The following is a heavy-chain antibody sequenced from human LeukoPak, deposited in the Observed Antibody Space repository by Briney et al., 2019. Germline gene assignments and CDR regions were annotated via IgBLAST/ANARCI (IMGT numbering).Heavy chain of an antibody. CDR1: GGSISSYY. V-gene: IGHV4-59*01. CDR2: ICYSGST. CDR3: ARANNWFDP. Sequence: PSETLSLTCTVSGGSISSYYWSWIRQPPGKGLEWIGYICYSGSTNYNPSLKSRVTISVDTSKNQFSLKLSSVTAADTAVYYCARANNWFDPWGQGTLVTVSS. J-gene: IGHJ5*02.